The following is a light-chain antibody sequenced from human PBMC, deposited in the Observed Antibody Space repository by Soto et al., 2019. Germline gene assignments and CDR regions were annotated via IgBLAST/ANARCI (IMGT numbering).Light chain of an antibody. CDR3: QQRDNWPST. V-gene: IGKV3-11*01. Sequence: EIVLTQSPGTLSLSPVERATLSCRASQSVSSYLAWYQQKPGQAPRLLIYEATNRATGIPARFSGSGSGTDFSLTISSLEPEDFALYYCQQRDNWPSTFGGGTKVDIK. CDR2: EAT. J-gene: IGKJ4*01. CDR1: QSVSSY.